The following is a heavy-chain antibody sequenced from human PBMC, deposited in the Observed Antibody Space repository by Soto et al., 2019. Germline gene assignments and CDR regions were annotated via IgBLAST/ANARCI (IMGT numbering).Heavy chain of an antibody. CDR1: GFDFSTQW. J-gene: IGHJ6*02. V-gene: IGHV3-74*01. Sequence: AGSLRLSCAAYGFDFSTQWMHWIRQAPGKGLEWVARIDDDGGSTRYADSVKGRFTISRDNAKKIVYLEMTSLRTEDTAVYFCARRLELPLGASLYYYGMDVWGQGTTVTVSS. CDR3: ARRLELPLGASLYYYGMDV. D-gene: IGHD1-7*01. CDR2: IDDDGGST.